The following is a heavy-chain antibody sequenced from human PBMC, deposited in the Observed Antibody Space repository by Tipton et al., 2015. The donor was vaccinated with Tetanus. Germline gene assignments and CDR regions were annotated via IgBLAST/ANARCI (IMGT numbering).Heavy chain of an antibody. CDR3: TRSHRADYFYGMDV. D-gene: IGHD1-14*01. CDR1: GFTFDDHA. V-gene: IGHV3-43*01. CDR2: ISWDARVT. J-gene: IGHJ6*02. Sequence: SLRLSCAASGFTFDDHAMHWVRQAPGKGLEWVSLISWDARVTYYSDAVKGRFTISRDNMQGSLYLQMDSLRSEDTALYFCTRSHRADYFYGMDVWGQGTTVTVSS.